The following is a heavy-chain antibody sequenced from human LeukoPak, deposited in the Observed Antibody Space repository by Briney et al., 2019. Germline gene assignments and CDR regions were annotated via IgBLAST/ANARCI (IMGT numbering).Heavy chain of an antibody. CDR1: GGSISSSSYY. CDR3: ASIIPPVRHFGY. Sequence: SETLSLTCTVSGGSISSSSYYWGWIRQPPGKGLEWIGSIYYSGSTYYNPSLKSRVTISVDTSKNQFSLKLSSVTAADTAVYYCASIIPPVRHFGYWGQGTLVTVSS. D-gene: IGHD3-3*01. J-gene: IGHJ4*02. CDR2: IYYSGST. V-gene: IGHV4-39*07.